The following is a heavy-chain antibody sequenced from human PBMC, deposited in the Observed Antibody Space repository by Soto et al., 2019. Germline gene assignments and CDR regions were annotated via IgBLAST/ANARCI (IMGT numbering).Heavy chain of an antibody. Sequence: PGESLKISCKGSGYSFTSYWISWVRQMPGKGLEWMGRIYPSVSYTNYSPSLQGHVTISADKSISTAYLQWSSLKASDTAIYYFASSPRGYCSSTSCRELGNYYGMDVWGQGTTVTVSS. J-gene: IGHJ6*02. CDR1: GYSFTSYW. D-gene: IGHD2-2*01. CDR3: ASSPRGYCSSTSCRELGNYYGMDV. CDR2: IYPSVSYT. V-gene: IGHV5-10-1*01.